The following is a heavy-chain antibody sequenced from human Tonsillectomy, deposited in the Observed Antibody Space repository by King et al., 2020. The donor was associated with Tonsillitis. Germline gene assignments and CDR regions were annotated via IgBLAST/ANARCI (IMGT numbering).Heavy chain of an antibody. Sequence: VQLVESGGELVQPGRSLRLSCAASGFTLDDYAMHWVRQAPGKGLEWVSGISWNSGSIGYADSVKGRFTVSRDNAKNSLYLQMNSLRAEDTALYYCSREPTVTYGEFLYVDLWGRGTLVTVSS. CDR3: SREPTVTYGEFLYVDL. D-gene: IGHD4-17*01. V-gene: IGHV3-9*01. CDR2: ISWNSGSI. CDR1: GFTLDDYA. J-gene: IGHJ2*01.